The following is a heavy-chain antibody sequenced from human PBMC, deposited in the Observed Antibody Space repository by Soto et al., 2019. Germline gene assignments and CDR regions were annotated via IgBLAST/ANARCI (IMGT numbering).Heavy chain of an antibody. CDR1: GGSISTNW. Sequence: QVQLQESGPGPMKPSGTLSLTCAVSGGSISTNWWSWVRQPPGKGLEWIGEIYHSGSTNYNPSLKIRVTMSVDKSQNHLSLNLNSVTAADTAVYYCARHIAVSGTRGFDFWGQGTLVTVSS. CDR3: ARHIAVSGTRGFDF. CDR2: IYHSGST. J-gene: IGHJ4*02. V-gene: IGHV4-4*02. D-gene: IGHD6-19*01.